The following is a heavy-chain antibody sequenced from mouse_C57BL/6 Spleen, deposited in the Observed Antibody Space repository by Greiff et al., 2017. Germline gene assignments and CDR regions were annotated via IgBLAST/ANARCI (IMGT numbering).Heavy chain of an antibody. CDR3: ATRPYYYGSSPWYFDV. J-gene: IGHJ1*03. Sequence: EVKLQESGPGLVKPSQSLSLTCSVTGYSITSGYYWNWIRQFPGNKLEWMGYISYDGSNNYNPSLKNRISITRDTSKNQFFLKLNSVTTEDTATYYCATRPYYYGSSPWYFDVWGTGTTVTVSS. D-gene: IGHD1-1*01. CDR1: GYSITSGYY. V-gene: IGHV3-6*01. CDR2: ISYDGSN.